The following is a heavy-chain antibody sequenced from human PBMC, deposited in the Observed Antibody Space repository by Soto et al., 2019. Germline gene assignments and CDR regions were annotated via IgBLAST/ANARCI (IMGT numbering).Heavy chain of an antibody. D-gene: IGHD5-18*01. CDR3: ARTGGYSYGYPDY. V-gene: IGHV3-30-3*01. J-gene: IGHJ4*02. Sequence: VQLLESGGGLVQPGGSLRLSCAASGFTFSSYAMHWVRQAPGKGLEWVAVISYDGSNKYYADSVKGRFTISRDNSKNTLYLQMNSLRAEDTAVYYCARTGGYSYGYPDYWGQGTLVTVSS. CDR2: ISYDGSNK. CDR1: GFTFSSYA.